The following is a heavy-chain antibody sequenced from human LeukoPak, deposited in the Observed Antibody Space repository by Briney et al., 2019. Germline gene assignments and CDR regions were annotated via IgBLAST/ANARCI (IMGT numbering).Heavy chain of an antibody. J-gene: IGHJ6*02. CDR2: ISSSSSYI. Sequence: GGSLRLSCAASGFTFSSYSMNWVRQAPGKGLEWVSSISSSSSYIYYADSVKGRFTISRDNAKNSLYLQMNSLRAEDTAVYYCARLAVGEYYYYGMDVWGQGTTVTVSS. V-gene: IGHV3-21*04. D-gene: IGHD2-21*01. CDR3: ARLAVGEYYYYGMDV. CDR1: GFTFSSYS.